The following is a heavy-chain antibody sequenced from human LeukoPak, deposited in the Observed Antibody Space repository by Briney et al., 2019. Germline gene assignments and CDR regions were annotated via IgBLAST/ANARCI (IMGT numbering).Heavy chain of an antibody. Sequence: PGRSLRLSCAVSGFTFSNYGMHWVRQAPGKGLEWVSTISGNGRSTYYGDSVKGRFTISRDNSKNTLSLQMNSLRAEDTAVYYCAKEYYVLLVYALGGSFDYWGRGTLVTVSS. J-gene: IGHJ4*02. V-gene: IGHV3-23*01. D-gene: IGHD2-8*02. CDR3: AKEYYVLLVYALGGSFDY. CDR2: ISGNGRST. CDR1: GFTFSNYG.